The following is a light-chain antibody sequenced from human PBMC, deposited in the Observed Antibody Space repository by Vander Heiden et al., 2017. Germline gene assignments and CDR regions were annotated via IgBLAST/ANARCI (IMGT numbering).Light chain of an antibody. CDR2: GAS. J-gene: IGKJ2*01. CDR1: QSVNTN. Sequence: EIVMTQSPGTLSVSPGERATLSCRASQSVNTNLACYQKKPGQAPGLLIYGASTRATGIPARFSGSGSGTEFTLTISSLQSEDFAVYYCQQFSNWPYTLGQGTKLEI. V-gene: IGKV3-15*01. CDR3: QQFSNWPYT.